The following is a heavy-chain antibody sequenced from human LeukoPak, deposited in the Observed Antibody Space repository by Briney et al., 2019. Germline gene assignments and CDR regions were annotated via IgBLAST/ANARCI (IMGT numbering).Heavy chain of an antibody. J-gene: IGHJ4*02. D-gene: IGHD6-19*01. Sequence: GGSLRLSCAASGFTFSSYAMSWVRQAPGKGLEWMAVISYDGSNTYYADSVKGQFTISRDTPKNTLHLQMNSLRAEDTAVYYCAKDRNPTGYSSGWFDYWGQGTLVTVSS. CDR1: GFTFSSYA. V-gene: IGHV3-30*18. CDR2: ISYDGSNT. CDR3: AKDRNPTGYSSGWFDY.